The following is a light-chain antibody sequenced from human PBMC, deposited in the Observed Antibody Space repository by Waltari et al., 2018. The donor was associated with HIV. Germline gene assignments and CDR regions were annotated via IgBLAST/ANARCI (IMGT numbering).Light chain of an antibody. CDR3: QSYDSSLSGSGV. Sequence: QSVLTQPPSVSGAPGQRVTISCTGSSSNIGAGYDVHWYQQLPGTAPKLLISGNSTRPSGVPDRFSGSKSGTSASLAITGLQAEDEADYYCQSYDSSLSGSGVFGGGTKLTVL. CDR2: GNS. CDR1: SSNIGAGYD. J-gene: IGLJ3*02. V-gene: IGLV1-40*01.